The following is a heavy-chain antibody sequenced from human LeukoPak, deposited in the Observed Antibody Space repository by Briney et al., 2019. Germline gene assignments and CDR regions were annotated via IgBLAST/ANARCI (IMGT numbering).Heavy chain of an antibody. J-gene: IGHJ4*02. CDR1: GYIINEYA. CDR3: ARVNDYIGTYYFDF. CDR2: INTATFKT. Sequence: ASVKVSCTVSGYIINEYAIHWVRQAPGQRLEWMGWINTATFKTRYSQKFQGRLTIASDTSASTAYMELSSLRSEDTAIYFCARVNDYIGTYYFDFWGQGTLVTVSS. V-gene: IGHV1-3*04. D-gene: IGHD4-11*01.